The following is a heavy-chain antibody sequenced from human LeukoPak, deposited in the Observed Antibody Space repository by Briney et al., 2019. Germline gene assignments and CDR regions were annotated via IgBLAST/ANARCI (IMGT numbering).Heavy chain of an antibody. Sequence: GGSLRLSCAASGFIFSSHAMSWVRQAPGKGLEWVSSISGSGGSSAYADSVKGRFTISRDSSKNTLYLQMNSLRAEDTAVHYCAKGGACELLTGSDFDHWGQGTLVTVSS. CDR2: ISGSGGSS. CDR3: AKGGACELLTGSDFDH. V-gene: IGHV3-23*01. D-gene: IGHD3-9*01. J-gene: IGHJ4*02. CDR1: GFIFSSHA.